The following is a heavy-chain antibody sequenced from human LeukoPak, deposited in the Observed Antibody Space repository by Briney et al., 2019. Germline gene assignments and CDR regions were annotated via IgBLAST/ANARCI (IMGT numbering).Heavy chain of an antibody. CDR1: GFTFSNYW. J-gene: IGHJ4*02. CDR3: ARGSYSSSWKTFDY. D-gene: IGHD6-13*01. Sequence: GGSLRLSCAASGFTFSNYWMYWVRQAPGKGLVWVSRISTDGSRTAYVDSVKGRFTISRDNAKSTLSLRMNSLRAEDTAVYYCARGSYSSSWKTFDYWGQGTLVTVSS. V-gene: IGHV3-74*01. CDR2: ISTDGSRT.